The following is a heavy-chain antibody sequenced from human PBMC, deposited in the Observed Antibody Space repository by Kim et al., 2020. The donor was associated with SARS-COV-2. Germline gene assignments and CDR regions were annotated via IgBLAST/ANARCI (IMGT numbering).Heavy chain of an antibody. Sequence: SETLSLTCTVSGGSISSGGYYWSWIRQHPGKGLEWIGSIYYSGSTYYNPSLKSRVTISVDTSKNQFSLKLSSVTAADTAVYYCARIMLKLVASCGQGNPASLSS. CDR1: GGSISSGGYY. CDR3: ARIMLKLVAS. CDR2: IYYSGST. V-gene: IGHV4-31*03. J-gene: IGHJ5*02. D-gene: IGHD3-16*01.